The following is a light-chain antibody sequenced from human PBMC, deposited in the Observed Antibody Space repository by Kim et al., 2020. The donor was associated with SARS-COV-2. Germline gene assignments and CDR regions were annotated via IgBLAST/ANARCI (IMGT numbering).Light chain of an antibody. V-gene: IGKV4-1*01. CDR1: QTVLYSSNNKNY. Sequence: DIVMTQSPDSLAVSLGERATINCKSSQTVLYSSNNKNYLAWYQQKPGQPPKLLIYWASTRESGVPDRFSGSGSGTDFTLTISSLQAEDVAVYFCQQYYTTPTWTFGQGHKVEIK. CDR2: WAS. J-gene: IGKJ1*01. CDR3: QQYYTTPTWT.